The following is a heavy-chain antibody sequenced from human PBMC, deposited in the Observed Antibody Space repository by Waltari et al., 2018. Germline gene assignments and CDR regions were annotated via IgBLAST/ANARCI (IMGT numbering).Heavy chain of an antibody. J-gene: IGHJ4*02. CDR3: ARDSLGSSFDY. V-gene: IGHV4-59*01. D-gene: IGHD3-10*01. CDR1: GSPIRNYY. CDR2: IYYTGST. Sequence: QVQLQESGPGLVKPSETLSLPRNVSGSPIRNYYWSWIRQPPGKGLEWIGYIYYTGSTNYNPSLKSRVTMSVDTSKKQFSLNLRSVTAADTAVYYCARDSLGSSFDYWGQGSLVTVSS.